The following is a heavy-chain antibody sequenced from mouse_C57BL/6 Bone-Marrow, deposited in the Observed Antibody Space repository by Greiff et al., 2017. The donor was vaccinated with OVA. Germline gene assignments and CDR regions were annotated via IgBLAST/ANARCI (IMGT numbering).Heavy chain of an antibody. D-gene: IGHD1-1*02. CDR1: GYTFTDYN. CDR2: INPNNGGT. CDR3: ARSPVGGDYAMDY. Sequence: VQLKESGPELVKPGASVKIPCKASGYTFTDYNMDWVKQSHGKSLEWIGDINPNNGGTIYNQKFKGKATLTVDKSSSTAYMELRSLTSEDTAVYYCARSPVGGDYAMDYWGQGTSVTVSS. V-gene: IGHV1-18*01. J-gene: IGHJ4*01.